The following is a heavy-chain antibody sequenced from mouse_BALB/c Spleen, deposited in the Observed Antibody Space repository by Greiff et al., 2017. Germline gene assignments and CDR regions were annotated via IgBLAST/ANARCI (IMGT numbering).Heavy chain of an antibody. CDR3: ARYNGNFFDY. V-gene: IGHV1S81*02. Sequence: QVQLQQSGAELAKPGASVKMSCKASGYTFTSYWMHWVKQRPGQGLEWIGEINPSNGRTNYNEKFKSKATLTVDKSSSTAYMELARLTSEDSAIYYCARYNGNFFDYWGQGTTLTVSS. CDR2: INPSNGRT. D-gene: IGHD2-3*01. CDR1: GYTFTSYW. J-gene: IGHJ2*01.